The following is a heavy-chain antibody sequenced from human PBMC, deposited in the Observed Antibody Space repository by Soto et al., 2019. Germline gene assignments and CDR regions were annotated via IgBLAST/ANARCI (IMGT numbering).Heavy chain of an antibody. J-gene: IGHJ4*02. CDR3: ARMIFGRNVYYFDY. V-gene: IGHV4-34*01. CDR1: GGSFSGYY. CDR2: INHSGST. Sequence: SETLSLTCAVYGGSFSGYYWTWIRQPPGTGLEWIGEINHSGSTNYNPSLKSRVTISVDTSKNQFSLKLTSVTDMDPVDTATYYCARMIFGRNVYYFDYWGRGTLVTVSS. D-gene: IGHD3-3*01.